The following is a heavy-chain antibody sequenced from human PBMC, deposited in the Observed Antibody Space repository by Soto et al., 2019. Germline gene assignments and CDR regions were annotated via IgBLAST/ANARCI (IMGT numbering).Heavy chain of an antibody. CDR2: IYWDDDK. Sequence: QITLKESGPALVKPTQTLTLTCTLSGFSLSSTRMAVGWIRQPPGKALEWLALIYWDDDKRYSPFLKSSLTITKGTSKNQVVLTMSNMDPVDTARDYCAHIVVAGLGYYFDYWGQGTLVTFSS. V-gene: IGHV2-5*02. D-gene: IGHD6-19*01. J-gene: IGHJ4*02. CDR1: GFSLSSTRMA. CDR3: AHIVVAGLGYYFDY.